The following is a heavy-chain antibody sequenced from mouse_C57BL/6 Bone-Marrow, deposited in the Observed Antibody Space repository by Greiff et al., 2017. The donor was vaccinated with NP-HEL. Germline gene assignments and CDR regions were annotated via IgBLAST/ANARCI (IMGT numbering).Heavy chain of an antibody. CDR1: GYTFTSYG. CDR2: IYPRGGNT. Sequence: QVQLQQSGAELARPGASVKLSCKASGYTFTSYGISWVKQRTGQGLEWIGEIYPRGGNTYYNEKFKGKATLTADKSSSTAYMELRSLTSEYSAVYFCARVGLMDYWGQGTSVTVSS. D-gene: IGHD3-1*01. V-gene: IGHV1-81*01. CDR3: ARVGLMDY. J-gene: IGHJ4*01.